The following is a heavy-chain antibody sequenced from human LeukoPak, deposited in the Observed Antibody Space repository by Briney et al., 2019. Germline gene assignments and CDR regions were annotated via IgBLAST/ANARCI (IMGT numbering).Heavy chain of an antibody. V-gene: IGHV3-23*01. D-gene: IGHD2-2*01. CDR1: GFTFNTYA. CDR3: AKWSPLLDSTSCLGGGCNAFDI. Sequence: PGGSLRLSCAASGFTFNTYAMTWVRQAPGKGLEWVSAISGSDDGIYYADSVKGRFTISRDNSKNTLYLKMNSLRAEDTAVYYCAKWSPLLDSTSCLGGGCNAFDIWGQGTMVTVSS. J-gene: IGHJ3*02. CDR2: ISGSDDGI.